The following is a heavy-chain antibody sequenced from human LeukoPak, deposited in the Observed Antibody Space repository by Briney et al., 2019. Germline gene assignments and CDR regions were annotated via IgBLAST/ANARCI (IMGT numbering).Heavy chain of an antibody. J-gene: IGHJ4*02. V-gene: IGHV3-23*01. Sequence: GGSLRLSCAASGFTFRSYAMNWVRQAPGKGLEWVSSISGSGGSTYYADSVKGRFTISRDNSKNTLYLQMNSLRAEDTAVYYCARDSKLELRWGEYYFDYWGQGTLVTVSS. D-gene: IGHD3-16*01. CDR2: ISGSGGST. CDR1: GFTFRSYA. CDR3: ARDSKLELRWGEYYFDY.